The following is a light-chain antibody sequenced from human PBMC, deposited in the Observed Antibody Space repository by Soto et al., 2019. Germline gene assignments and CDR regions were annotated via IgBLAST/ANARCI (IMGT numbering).Light chain of an antibody. CDR1: QSVSSSY. CDR3: QQYGSSPGT. Sequence: EIVLTQSPATLSLSPGERATLSCRVSQSVSSSYLAWYQQKPGQAPRLLIYGASSRATGIPDRFSGSGSGTDFTLTISRLEPEDFAVYYCQQYGSSPGTFGQGTKVDIK. CDR2: GAS. V-gene: IGKV3-20*01. J-gene: IGKJ1*01.